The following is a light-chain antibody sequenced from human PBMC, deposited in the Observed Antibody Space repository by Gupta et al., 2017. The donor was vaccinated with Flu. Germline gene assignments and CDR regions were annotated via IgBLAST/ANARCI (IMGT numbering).Light chain of an antibody. J-gene: IGKJ1*01. CDR3: QQCDSTPQT. CDR1: QSISSY. V-gene: IGKV1-39*01. CDR2: AAS. Sequence: PSSLSASVGDRVTITCRASQSISSYLNWYQQKPGKAPKLLIYAASSLQSGVPSRFSGSGSGTDFTLTISRLQPEDFATYYCQQCDSTPQTFGQGTKVEIK.